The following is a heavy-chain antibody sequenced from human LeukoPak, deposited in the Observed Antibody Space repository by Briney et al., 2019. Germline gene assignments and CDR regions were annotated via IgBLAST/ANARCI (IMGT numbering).Heavy chain of an antibody. CDR3: ARGVRAARPYYYYYMDV. Sequence: PSETLSLTCAVYGGSFSGYYWSWIRQPPGKGLEGIGEINHSGSTNYNPSLKSGVTISVDTSKNQFSLKLSSVTAADTAVYYCARGVRAARPYYYYYMDVWGKGTTVTVSS. V-gene: IGHV4-34*01. CDR1: GGSFSGYY. J-gene: IGHJ6*03. CDR2: INHSGST. D-gene: IGHD6-6*01.